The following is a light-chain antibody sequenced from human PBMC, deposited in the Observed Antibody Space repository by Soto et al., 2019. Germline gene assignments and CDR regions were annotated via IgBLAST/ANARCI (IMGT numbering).Light chain of an antibody. CDR2: GAS. CDR1: QSVSSN. V-gene: IGKV3-15*01. CDR3: QQYNNWPPVT. J-gene: IGKJ1*01. Sequence: EAVLTQSPATLSLSPGERATLSCRASQSVSSNLAWYQQKPGQAPRLLIYGASTRATGIPARFSGSGSGTEFTLTISSLQSEDFAVYYCQQYNNWPPVTFGQGTKVDIK.